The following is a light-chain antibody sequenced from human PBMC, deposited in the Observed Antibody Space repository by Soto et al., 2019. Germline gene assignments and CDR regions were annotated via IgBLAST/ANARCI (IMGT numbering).Light chain of an antibody. V-gene: IGLV2-14*01. Sequence: QSVLTQPASVSGSPGQSITISCTETSRDVVGYNYVSCYQQHPGKAPKLMIYEVSNRPSGVSNRFSGSKSGNTASLTISGLQAEDEADYYCSSYTSSSTPWVFGGGTKLTVL. CDR3: SSYTSSSTPWV. J-gene: IGLJ3*02. CDR1: SRDVVGYNY. CDR2: EVS.